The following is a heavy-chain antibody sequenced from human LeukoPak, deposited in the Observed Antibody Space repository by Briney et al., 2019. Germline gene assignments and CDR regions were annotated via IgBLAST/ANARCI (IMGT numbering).Heavy chain of an antibody. CDR1: GFTFSSYA. CDR3: AKGDYYDSSGSLDY. D-gene: IGHD3-22*01. Sequence: GGPLRLSCAASGFTFSSYAMSWVRQAPGKGLEWVSAISGSGGSTYYADSVKGRFTISRDNSKNTLYLQMNSLRAEDTAVYYCAKGDYYDSSGSLDYWGQGTLVTVSS. V-gene: IGHV3-23*01. CDR2: ISGSGGST. J-gene: IGHJ4*02.